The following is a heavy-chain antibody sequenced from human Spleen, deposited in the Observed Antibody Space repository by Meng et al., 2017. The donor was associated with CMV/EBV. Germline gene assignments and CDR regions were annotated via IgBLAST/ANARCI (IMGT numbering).Heavy chain of an antibody. CDR2: INPNSGGT. D-gene: IGHD6-13*01. J-gene: IGHJ6*02. CDR3: ARGGYSSSWLNLGGEGYYYYGMDV. Sequence: ASVKVSCKASGYTFTGYYMHWVRQAPGQGLEWMGWINPNSGGTNYAQKFQGRVTMTRDTSISTAYMELSRLRSDDTAVYYCARGGYSSSWLNLGGEGYYYYGMDVWGQGTTVTVSS. V-gene: IGHV1-2*02. CDR1: GYTFTGYY.